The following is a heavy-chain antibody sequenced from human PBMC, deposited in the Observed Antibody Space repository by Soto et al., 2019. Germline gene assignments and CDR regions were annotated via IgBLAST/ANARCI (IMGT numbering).Heavy chain of an antibody. CDR3: ARDIQSVGPRANCAFDV. CDR2: LNPDTGNT. CDR1: GFTFSDNL. Sequence: QVQLVQSGAELKKPGASVNISCTASGFTFSDNLINWVRQVPRQGLEWMGWLNPDTGNTRYSETFQGSVTLSRHPTASIAYLELSGLENEDTALYFCARDIQSVGPRANCAFDVWGQGTMITVSS. J-gene: IGHJ3*01. V-gene: IGHV1-3*01. D-gene: IGHD5-18*01.